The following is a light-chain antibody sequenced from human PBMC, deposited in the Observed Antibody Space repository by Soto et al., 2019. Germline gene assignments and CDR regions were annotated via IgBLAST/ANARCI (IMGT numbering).Light chain of an antibody. CDR3: QQYNSWWT. Sequence: DIQMTQSPSTLSASVGDRVTITCRASQSISSWLAWYQQKPGKAPKLQIYDASSLESGVPSRFSGSGSGTEFTLTISSLQPDDFATYYCQQYNSWWTFGQGTKVDIK. CDR2: DAS. J-gene: IGKJ1*01. V-gene: IGKV1-5*01. CDR1: QSISSW.